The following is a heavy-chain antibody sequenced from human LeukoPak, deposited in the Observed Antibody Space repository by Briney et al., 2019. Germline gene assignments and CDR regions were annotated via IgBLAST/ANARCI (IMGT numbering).Heavy chain of an antibody. CDR3: ARLLAAGTSPIDY. V-gene: IGHV4-38-2*02. CDR1: GYSISSGYY. J-gene: IGHJ4*02. CDR2: IYHSGST. Sequence: SETLSLTCTVSGYSISSGYYWGWIRQPPGKGLEWIGSIYHSGSTYYNPSLKSRVTISVDTSKNQFSLKLSSVTAADTAVYYCARLLAAGTSPIDYWGQGTLVTVSS. D-gene: IGHD6-13*01.